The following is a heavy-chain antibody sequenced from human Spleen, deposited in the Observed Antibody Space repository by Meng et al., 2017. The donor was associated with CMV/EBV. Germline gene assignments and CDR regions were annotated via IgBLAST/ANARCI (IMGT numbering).Heavy chain of an antibody. J-gene: IGHJ4*02. CDR3: ARGRLTLDY. Sequence: SETLSLTCTVSGDSISSTSYYWGWVRQPPGKGLEWTGSVYYSGSTFNNPSLKSRVTISVDTSKNQFSLKLSSVTAADTAVYYCARGRLTLDYWGQGTLVTVSS. CDR1: GDSISSTSYY. V-gene: IGHV4-39*07. CDR2: VYYSGST. D-gene: IGHD3-22*01.